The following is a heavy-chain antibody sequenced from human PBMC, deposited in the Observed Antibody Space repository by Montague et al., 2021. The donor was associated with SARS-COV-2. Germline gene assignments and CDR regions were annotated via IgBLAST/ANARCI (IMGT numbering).Heavy chain of an antibody. Sequence: SETLSLTCAVYGGSISGYYLTGIRQSPGKGLEWIAEINHSGTTNYNSNPALRSRVTISVDTSKSQFSLKLSSVTAADTGVYYCARWDPQTLTLIGLRGKSASDYWVLGTLVT. V-gene: IGHV4-34*01. CDR2: INHSGTT. J-gene: IGHJ4*02. D-gene: IGHD4-23*01. CDR3: ARWDPQTLTLIGLRGKSASDY. CDR1: GGSISGYY.